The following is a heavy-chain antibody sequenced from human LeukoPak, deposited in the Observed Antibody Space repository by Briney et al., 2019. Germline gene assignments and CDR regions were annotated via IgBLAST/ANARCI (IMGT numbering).Heavy chain of an antibody. CDR3: AREDAEQMDNSFDI. D-gene: IGHD5-24*01. V-gene: IGHV4-39*07. CDR1: GDSISRSSDY. CDR2: VYYIGST. Sequence: SETLSLTCTVSGDSISRSSDYWGWIRQPPGKGPEWIGSVYYIGSTFYNPSLKSRLTISIDTSKNQFSLKLRSVTAADTAVYYCAREDAEQMDNSFDIWGQGTMVTVSS. J-gene: IGHJ3*02.